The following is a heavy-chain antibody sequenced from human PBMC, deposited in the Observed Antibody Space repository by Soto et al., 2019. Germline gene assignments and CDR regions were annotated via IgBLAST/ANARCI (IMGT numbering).Heavy chain of an antibody. Sequence: SETLSLTCTVSGGSISRGGYYWSWIRQHPGKGLEWIGYIYYSGSTYYNPSLKSRVTISVDTSKNQFSLKLSSVTAADTAVYYCARDQGYCSGGSCYWFDPWGQGTLVTVS. J-gene: IGHJ5*02. V-gene: IGHV4-31*03. CDR3: ARDQGYCSGGSCYWFDP. D-gene: IGHD2-15*01. CDR1: GGSISRGGYY. CDR2: IYYSGST.